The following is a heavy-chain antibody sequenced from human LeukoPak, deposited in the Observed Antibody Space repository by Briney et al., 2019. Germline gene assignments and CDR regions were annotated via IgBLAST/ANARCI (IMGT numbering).Heavy chain of an antibody. Sequence: ASVKVSCKASGYTFTDYYIHWVRQAPGQGLEWMGWINPNSAGTNYAQKFEGRVTMTRDTSISTAYMEMSRLRSDDTAAYYCAREDSGWYVDYWGQGTLVTVSS. CDR2: INPNSAGT. CDR3: AREDSGWYVDY. CDR1: GYTFTDYY. D-gene: IGHD6-19*01. J-gene: IGHJ4*02. V-gene: IGHV1-2*02.